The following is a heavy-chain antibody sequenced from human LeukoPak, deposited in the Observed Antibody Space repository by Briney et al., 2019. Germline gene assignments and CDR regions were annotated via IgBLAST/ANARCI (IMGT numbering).Heavy chain of an antibody. CDR1: GGAISSSSYY. Sequence: SETLSLTCTVSGGAISSSSYYWGWIRQPPGKGLGWIGSIYYSGSTYYNPSLKSRVTISVDTSKNQFSLKLSSVTAADTAVYYCARRPHLWLGSPFDYWGQGTLVTVSS. CDR2: IYYSGST. CDR3: ARRPHLWLGSPFDY. V-gene: IGHV4-39*01. J-gene: IGHJ4*02. D-gene: IGHD3-10*01.